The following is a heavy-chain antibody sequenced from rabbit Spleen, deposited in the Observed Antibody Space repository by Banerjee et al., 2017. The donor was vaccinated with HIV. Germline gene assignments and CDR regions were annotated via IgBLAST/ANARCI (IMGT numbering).Heavy chain of an antibody. D-gene: IGHD6-1*01. CDR1: GFSFSSSYW. CDR2: IYTGNGKT. V-gene: IGHV1S45*01. Sequence: QEQLVESGGGLVQPEGSLTLTCTVSGFSFSSSYWICWVRQAPGKGLEWIGCIYTGNGKTYYASWVNGRFTISSDNAQSTVDLKMTSLTAADTATYFCARDPVYSSIFAGDYAYGAFNLWGPGTLVTVS. J-gene: IGHJ4*01. CDR3: ARDPVYSSIFAGDYAYGAFNL.